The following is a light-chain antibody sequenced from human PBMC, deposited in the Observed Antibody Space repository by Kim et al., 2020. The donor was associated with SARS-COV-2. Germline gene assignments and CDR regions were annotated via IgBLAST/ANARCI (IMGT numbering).Light chain of an antibody. J-gene: IGLJ2*01. CDR1: SSDVGSYNR. V-gene: IGLV2-18*02. Sequence: GQSFTISCTGTSSDVGSYNRVSWYQQPPGTAPKLMIYEVSNRPSGVPDRFSGSKSGNTASLTISGLQAEDEADYYCSSYTSSSTVVFGGGTQLTVL. CDR2: EVS. CDR3: SSYTSSSTVV.